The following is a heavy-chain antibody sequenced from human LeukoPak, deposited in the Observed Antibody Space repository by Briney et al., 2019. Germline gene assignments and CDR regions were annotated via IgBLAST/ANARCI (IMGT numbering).Heavy chain of an antibody. J-gene: IGHJ4*02. CDR2: IKSKTDGGTT. CDR1: GFTFSNAW. D-gene: IGHD6-19*01. Sequence: AGGSLRLSCAASGFTFSNAWMSWVRQAPGKGLEWVGRIKSKTDGGTTDYAAPVKGRFTISRDDSKNTLYLQMNSLKTEDTAVYYCTTDFPRWMAVAVDYWGQGTLVTVSS. V-gene: IGHV3-15*01. CDR3: TTDFPRWMAVAVDY.